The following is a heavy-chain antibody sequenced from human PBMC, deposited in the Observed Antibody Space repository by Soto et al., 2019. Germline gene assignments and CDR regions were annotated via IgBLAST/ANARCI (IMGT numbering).Heavy chain of an antibody. CDR3: VKGGPVGTTKLYYLDY. J-gene: IGHJ4*01. Sequence: GGSVRVSWAASGFTFTSYAMTWVRQAPGKGLEWVSGISGSATSTYYADSVKGRFTISRDNSKNTLYLQMNSLRAEDTAVYYCVKGGPVGTTKLYYLDYWGHGTLVTVS. D-gene: IGHD1-26*01. V-gene: IGHV3-23*01. CDR2: ISGSATST. CDR1: GFTFTSYA.